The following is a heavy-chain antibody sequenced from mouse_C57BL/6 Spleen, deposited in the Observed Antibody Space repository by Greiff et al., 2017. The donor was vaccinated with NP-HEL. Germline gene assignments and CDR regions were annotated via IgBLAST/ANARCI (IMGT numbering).Heavy chain of an antibody. V-gene: IGHV1-80*01. CDR3: ASGGYYDYDVGFAY. J-gene: IGHJ3*01. Sequence: VQLQQSGAELVKPGASVKISCKASGYAFSSYWMNWVKQRPGKGLEWIGQIYPGDGDTNYNGKFKGKATLTADKSSSTAYMQLSSLTSEDSAVYFCASGGYYDYDVGFAYWGQGTLVTVSA. CDR2: IYPGDGDT. CDR1: GYAFSSYW. D-gene: IGHD2-4*01.